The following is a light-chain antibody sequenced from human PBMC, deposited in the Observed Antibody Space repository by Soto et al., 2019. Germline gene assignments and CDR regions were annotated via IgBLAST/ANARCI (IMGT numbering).Light chain of an antibody. CDR2: KAS. J-gene: IGKJ1*01. V-gene: IGKV1-5*03. CDR3: QQYNSYPWT. Sequence: DIQMTQCPSSLSACVGDRFTITCGASQSISSWLAWYQQKPGKAPKLLIYKASTLESGVPSNFSGSGSGAEFTLTINSLQPEDFATYYCQQYNSYPWTFGQGTKVDIK. CDR1: QSISSW.